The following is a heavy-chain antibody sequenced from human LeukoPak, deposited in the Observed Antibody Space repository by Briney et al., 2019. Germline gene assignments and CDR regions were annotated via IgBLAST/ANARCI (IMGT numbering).Heavy chain of an antibody. V-gene: IGHV3-20*04. J-gene: IGHJ4*02. CDR1: GFPFSSHG. CDR3: ARVGKNGWDFDH. CDR2: INWNGGST. D-gene: IGHD6-19*01. Sequence: GGSLRLSCAGSGFPFSSHGMNWVRQAPGKGLEWVSGINWNGGSTGYADSVKGRLTISRDNTKNSLYLQMKSLRADDTAVYYCARVGKNGWDFDHWGQGTLVTVSS.